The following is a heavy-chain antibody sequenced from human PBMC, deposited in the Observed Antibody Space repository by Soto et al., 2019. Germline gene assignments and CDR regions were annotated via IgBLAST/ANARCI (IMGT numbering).Heavy chain of an antibody. CDR2: IYHSGST. D-gene: IGHD6-19*01. V-gene: IGHV4-38-2*02. CDR1: GYSISTGFN. CDR3: ARDWGTGFYRLDS. Sequence: SETLSLTCAVSGYSISTGFNWAWIRQPPGKGLEWIGSIYHSGSTYYNLSLKSRVTISSDASKNQISLKLSSVTAADTALYYCARDWGTGFYRLDSWGQGTLVTVSS. J-gene: IGHJ4*02.